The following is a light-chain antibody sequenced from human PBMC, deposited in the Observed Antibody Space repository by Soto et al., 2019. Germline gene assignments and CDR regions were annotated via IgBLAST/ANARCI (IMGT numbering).Light chain of an antibody. V-gene: IGKV3-11*01. CDR1: QSVNSR. J-gene: IGKJ5*01. CDR2: GAF. Sequence: EIVMTQSPATLSVSPGERATLSCRASQSVNSRLAWYQQKPGQAPRLLIYGAFNRAPGIPARFSGSGSGTDFTLTISSLEPEDFAVYYCQQRNIWPPVTFGQGTRLEIK. CDR3: QQRNIWPPVT.